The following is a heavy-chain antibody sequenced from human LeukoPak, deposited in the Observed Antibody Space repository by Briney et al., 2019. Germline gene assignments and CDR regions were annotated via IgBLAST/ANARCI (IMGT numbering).Heavy chain of an antibody. CDR2: IVSSGTTI. V-gene: IGHV3-48*03. CDR1: GFTFRFYG. D-gene: IGHD1-26*01. J-gene: IGHJ4*02. Sequence: GGSLRLSCAASGFTFRFYGMSWVRQAPGKGLEWISYIVSSGTTIYYADSVKGRFTISRDNAKNSLFLQMNSLRAEDTAVYYCARERFYSGSFCYFDYWGQGALVTVSS. CDR3: ARERFYSGSFCYFDY.